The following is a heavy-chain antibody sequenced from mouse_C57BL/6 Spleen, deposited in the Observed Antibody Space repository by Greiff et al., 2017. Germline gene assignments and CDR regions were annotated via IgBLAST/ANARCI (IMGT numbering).Heavy chain of an antibody. J-gene: IGHJ3*01. Sequence: VQLQQSGPELVKPGASVKISCKASGYTFTDYYMNWVKQSHGKSLEWIGDINPNNGGTSYNQKFKGKATLTVDKSSSTAYMELRSLTSEDSAVYYCARDGNSRPYWGQGTLVTVSA. CDR2: INPNNGGT. CDR1: GYTFTDYY. D-gene: IGHD2-1*01. V-gene: IGHV1-26*01. CDR3: ARDGNSRPY.